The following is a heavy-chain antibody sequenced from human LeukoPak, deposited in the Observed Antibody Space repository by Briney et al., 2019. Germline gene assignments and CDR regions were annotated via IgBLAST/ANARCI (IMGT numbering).Heavy chain of an antibody. Sequence: ASVQVSCKVSGYTLTELSMHWVRQAPGKGLEWMGGFDPVDGETIYAQKFQGRVTMTEDTSTDTAYMELSSLRSEDTAVYYCATDRILNSGSYSGFDYWGQGTLVTVSS. V-gene: IGHV1-24*01. J-gene: IGHJ4*02. D-gene: IGHD1-26*01. CDR3: ATDRILNSGSYSGFDY. CDR1: GYTLTELS. CDR2: FDPVDGET.